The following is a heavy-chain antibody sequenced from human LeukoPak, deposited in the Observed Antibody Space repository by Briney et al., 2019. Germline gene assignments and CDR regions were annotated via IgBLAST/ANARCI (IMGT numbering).Heavy chain of an antibody. J-gene: IGHJ4*02. CDR1: GFTFSRYW. V-gene: IGHV3-7*01. Sequence: SGGSLRLSCAASGFTFSRYWMSWVRQAPGKGLEWVANIKQDGSEKYYVDFVKGRFTISRDNAKNSLHLQMNSLRAEDTAVYYCARGGYCSSSSCYLDHWGKGNLVTVSS. CDR2: IKQDGSEK. D-gene: IGHD2-2*01. CDR3: ARGGYCSSSSCYLDH.